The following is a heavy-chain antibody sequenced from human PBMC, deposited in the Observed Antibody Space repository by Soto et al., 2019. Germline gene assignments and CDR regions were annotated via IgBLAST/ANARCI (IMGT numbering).Heavy chain of an antibody. CDR3: ARGGHDAFDI. CDR1: GFTFSSYE. CDR2: ISSSGSTI. V-gene: IGHV3-48*03. Sequence: GGSLRLSCAASGFTFSSYEMNWVRQAPGKGLEWVSYISSSGSTIYYADSVKGRFTNSRDNAKNSLYLQMNSLRAEDTAVYYCARGGHDAFDIWGQGTLVTVSS. J-gene: IGHJ3*02.